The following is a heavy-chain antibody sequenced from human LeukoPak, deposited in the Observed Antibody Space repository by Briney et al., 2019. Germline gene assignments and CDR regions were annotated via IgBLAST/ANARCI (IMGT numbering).Heavy chain of an antibody. D-gene: IGHD6-13*01. V-gene: IGHV1-58*01. CDR3: ARESAAADPYNWFDP. CDR1: GFTFSDSA. J-gene: IGHJ5*02. Sequence: ASVKVSCKASGFTFSDSAVQWVRQARGQSPEWIGYIVVGSGSTVYAQKFQERVTITRDLSTYTAYMELSSLRSEDTAVYYCARESAAADPYNWFDPWGQGTLVTVSS. CDR2: IVVGSGST.